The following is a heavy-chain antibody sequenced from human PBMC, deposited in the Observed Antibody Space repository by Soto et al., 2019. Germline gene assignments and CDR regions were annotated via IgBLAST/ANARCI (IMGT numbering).Heavy chain of an antibody. CDR2: IYHSGST. V-gene: IGHV4-30-2*01. CDR3: ARVVLGYSSNWFDP. CDR1: GGSISSGGYS. D-gene: IGHD5-18*01. Sequence: PSETLSLTYAVSGGSISSGGYSWSWIRQPPGKGLEWIGYIYHSGSTYYNPSLKSRVTISVDRSKNQFSLKLSSVTAADTAVYYCARVVLGYSSNWFDPWGQGTLVTVSS. J-gene: IGHJ5*02.